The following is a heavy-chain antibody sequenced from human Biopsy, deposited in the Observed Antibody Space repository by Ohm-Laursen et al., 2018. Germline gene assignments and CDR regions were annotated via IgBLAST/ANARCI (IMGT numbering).Heavy chain of an antibody. V-gene: IGHV1-69*11. CDR1: TGTFNSYG. CDR3: AREAIGYQLPCDD. Sequence: SVKVSCKAPTGTFNSYGIIWVRQAPGQGLEWMGRIIPILRTTAYAQTFLGRVTITADSPTSTVDMELTSLTSNDTAVYFCAREAIGYQLPCDDWSQGTLVTVSS. CDR2: IIPILRTT. J-gene: IGHJ4*02. D-gene: IGHD2-2*01.